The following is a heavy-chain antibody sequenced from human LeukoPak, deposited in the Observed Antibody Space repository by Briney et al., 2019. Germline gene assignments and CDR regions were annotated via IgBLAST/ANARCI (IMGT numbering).Heavy chain of an antibody. J-gene: IGHJ5*02. CDR1: GGTFSSYA. CDR2: IIPIFGTA. V-gene: IGHV1-69*05. Sequence: ASVKVSCKASGGTFSSYAISWVRQAPGQGLEWMGGIIPIFGTANYAQKFQGRVTITTDESTSTAYMELSSLRSEDTAVYYCAREGWHQLRSEDWFDPWGQGTLVTVSS. CDR3: AREGWHQLRSEDWFDP. D-gene: IGHD2-2*01.